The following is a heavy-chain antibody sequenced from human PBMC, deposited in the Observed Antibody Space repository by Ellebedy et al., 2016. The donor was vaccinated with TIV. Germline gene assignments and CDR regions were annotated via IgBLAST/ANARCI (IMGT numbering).Heavy chain of an antibody. Sequence: SETLSLTXEIDVPSITGHYWAWVRQRPGKGLEWIGDVHHRGGTRYISSLKGRVTISLDTSRKEFSLHITSVTAADTALYFCARASMVRGLAGWGQGTLVTVSS. D-gene: IGHD3-10*01. CDR2: VHHRGGT. J-gene: IGHJ4*02. CDR1: VPSITGHY. V-gene: IGHV4-34*01. CDR3: ARASMVRGLAG.